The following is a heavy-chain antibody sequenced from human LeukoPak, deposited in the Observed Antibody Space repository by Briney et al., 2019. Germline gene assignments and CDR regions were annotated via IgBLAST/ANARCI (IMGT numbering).Heavy chain of an antibody. CDR3: AKGGNDFYYYGLDV. D-gene: IGHD1-1*01. CDR1: GFGFGSHG. V-gene: IGHV3-30*18. J-gene: IGHJ6*02. Sequence: GGSLRLSCTASGFGFGSHGMHWVRQAPGKGLEWVAVISYDGSNKYYADSVKGRFNISRDNSKNTLYLQMHSLRVEDTARYYCAKGGNDFYYYGLDVWGQGTTVTVSS. CDR2: ISYDGSNK.